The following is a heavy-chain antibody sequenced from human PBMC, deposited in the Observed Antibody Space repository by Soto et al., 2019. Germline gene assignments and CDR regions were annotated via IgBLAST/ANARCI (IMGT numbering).Heavy chain of an antibody. J-gene: IGHJ4*02. CDR2: IKSKTDGGTT. CDR1: SFTFNDAW. Sequence: EVQLVESGGGLVKPGGSLRLSCTASSFTFNDAWMNWVRQVPGKGLEWVGRIKSKTDGGTTDYAAPVKGRFTISRDDSKNMLHLQMNILKTVHTAVYYCTTDSYYYSSGYRDWALDYWGQGTLVTVSS. V-gene: IGHV3-15*07. CDR3: TTDSYYYSSGYRDWALDY. D-gene: IGHD3-22*01.